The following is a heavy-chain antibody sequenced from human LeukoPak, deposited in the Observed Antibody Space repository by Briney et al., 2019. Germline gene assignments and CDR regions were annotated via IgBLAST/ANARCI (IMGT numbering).Heavy chain of an antibody. CDR3: ARDPSNTSGYYAYLDY. Sequence: ASVKVSCKAYGYTFMCHGISWVRQAPGQGLEWMGWISAYNGDTKYAQKTQGRVTMTTDASTSTAYMEVRSLRSDDTAVYYCARDPSNTSGYYAYLDYWGQGTLVTVSS. CDR2: ISAYNGDT. D-gene: IGHD6-19*01. V-gene: IGHV1-18*01. CDR1: GYTFMCHG. J-gene: IGHJ4*02.